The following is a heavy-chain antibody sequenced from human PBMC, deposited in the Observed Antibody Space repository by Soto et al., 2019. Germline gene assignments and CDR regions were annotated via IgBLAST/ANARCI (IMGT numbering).Heavy chain of an antibody. CDR3: AREDGYCSGGSCYGAYYYYGMDV. CDR2: IIPILGIA. D-gene: IGHD2-15*01. J-gene: IGHJ6*02. V-gene: IGHV1-69*08. CDR1: GGTFSSYT. Sequence: QVQLVQSGAEVKKPGSSVKVSCKASGGTFSSYTISWVRQAPGQGLEWMGRIIPILGIANYAQKFQGRVTITADKSTSTAYMELSSLRSEDTAVYYCAREDGYCSGGSCYGAYYYYGMDVWGQGTTVTVSS.